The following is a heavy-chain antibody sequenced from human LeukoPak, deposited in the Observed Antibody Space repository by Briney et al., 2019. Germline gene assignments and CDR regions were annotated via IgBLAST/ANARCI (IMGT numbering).Heavy chain of an antibody. V-gene: IGHV1-2*02. CDR2: INPNSGGT. CDR1: GYTFTGYY. CDR3: ARKTYSSSSVYFDY. J-gene: IGHJ4*02. Sequence: ASVKVSCKASGYTFTGYYMHWVRQAPGQGLEWMGWINPNSGGTNYAQKFQGRVTMTRDTSISTAYMELSRLRSDDTAVYYCARKTYSSSSVYFDYWGQGTLVTVSS. D-gene: IGHD6-6*01.